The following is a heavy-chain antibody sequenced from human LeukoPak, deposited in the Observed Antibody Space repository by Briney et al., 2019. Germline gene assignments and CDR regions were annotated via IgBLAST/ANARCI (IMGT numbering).Heavy chain of an antibody. Sequence: PGGSLRLSCSASGFTFSSYAMHWVRQAPGKGLEYVSAISSNGGNTYYADSVKGRFTISRDNSKNTLYLQMSSLRAEDTAVYYCVKEMLGRVVDTAMVVDFDYWGQGTLVTVSS. CDR3: VKEMLGRVVDTAMVVDFDY. J-gene: IGHJ4*02. CDR2: ISSNGGNT. CDR1: GFTFSSYA. V-gene: IGHV3-64D*06. D-gene: IGHD5-18*01.